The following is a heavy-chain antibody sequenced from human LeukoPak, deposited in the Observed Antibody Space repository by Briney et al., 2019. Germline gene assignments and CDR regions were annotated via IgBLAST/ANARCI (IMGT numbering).Heavy chain of an antibody. V-gene: IGHV3-20*04. J-gene: IGHJ2*01. CDR2: INWNGGST. CDR1: GFTFDDYG. CDR3: ARGTLKAAATDFDY. D-gene: IGHD6-13*01. Sequence: PGGSLRLSCAASGFTFDDYGMSWVRQAPGKGLEWVSGINWNGGSTGYADSVKGRFTISRDNAKNFLYLQMNSLRAEDTALYYCARGTLKAAATDFDYWGRGTLVTVSS.